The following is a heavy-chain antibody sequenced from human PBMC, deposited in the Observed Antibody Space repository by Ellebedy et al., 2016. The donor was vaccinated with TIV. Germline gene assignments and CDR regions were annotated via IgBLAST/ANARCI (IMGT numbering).Heavy chain of an antibody. D-gene: IGHD2-15*01. V-gene: IGHV3-30*18. Sequence: GGSLRLXXAASGFSFSSYGMHWVRQAPGKGLEWVAVISYEGSAKHYIDSVKGRFTISRDNSKNTLFLQMNSLRDEDTAVYYCAKEGTPMTSRYLDYWGQGTLVTVSS. J-gene: IGHJ4*02. CDR1: GFSFSSYG. CDR3: AKEGTPMTSRYLDY. CDR2: ISYEGSAK.